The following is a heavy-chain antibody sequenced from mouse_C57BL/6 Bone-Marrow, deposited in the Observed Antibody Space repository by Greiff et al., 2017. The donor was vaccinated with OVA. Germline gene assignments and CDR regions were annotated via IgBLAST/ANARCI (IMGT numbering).Heavy chain of an antibody. V-gene: IGHV2-5*01. CDR2: IWRGGST. D-gene: IGHD1-1*01. CDR1: GFSLTSYG. CDR3: AKNYYGSSYMYFDV. J-gene: IGHJ1*03. Sequence: QVQLQQSGPGLVQPSQSLSITCTVSGFSLTSYGVHWVRQSPGTGLEWLGVIWRGGSTDYNAAFMSRLSITKDNSKSQVFFKMNSLQADDTAIYYCAKNYYGSSYMYFDVWGTGTTVTVSS.